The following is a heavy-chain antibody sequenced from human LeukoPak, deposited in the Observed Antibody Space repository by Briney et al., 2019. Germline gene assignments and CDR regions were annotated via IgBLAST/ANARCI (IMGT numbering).Heavy chain of an antibody. J-gene: IGHJ4*02. V-gene: IGHV3-21*01. Sequence: GGSLRLSCAASGFTFSSYSTNWVRQAPGKGLEWVSSISSSSSYIYYADSVKGRFTISRDNAKNSLYLQMNSLRAEDTAVYYCASHKMDPDSSGYFDYWGQGTLVTVSS. CDR2: ISSSSSYI. D-gene: IGHD3-22*01. CDR1: GFTFSSYS. CDR3: ASHKMDPDSSGYFDY.